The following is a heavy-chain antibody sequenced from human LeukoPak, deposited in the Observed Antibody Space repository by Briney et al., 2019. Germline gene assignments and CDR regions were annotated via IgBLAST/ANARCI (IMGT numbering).Heavy chain of an antibody. CDR2: IRNKANSYTT. CDR3: ASNVDSGVDV. V-gene: IGHV3-72*01. J-gene: IGHJ3*01. D-gene: IGHD5-12*01. CDR1: GFTFSRYA. Sequence: GGSLRLSCEASGFTFSRYAMIWVRRAPGKGLQWVGRIRNKANSYTTEYVASVKGRFTISRDDSKNSLSLQMNGLKTEDTAMYYCASNVDSGVDVWGQGKMVTVSS.